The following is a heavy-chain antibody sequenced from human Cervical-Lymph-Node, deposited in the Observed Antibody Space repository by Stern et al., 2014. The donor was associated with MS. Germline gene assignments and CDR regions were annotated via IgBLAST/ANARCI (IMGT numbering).Heavy chain of an antibody. CDR3: AKGVAAAGTDAFDV. D-gene: IGHD6-13*01. CDR1: GFIFSSYA. J-gene: IGHJ3*01. CDR2: ISGSGGST. Sequence: VQLLESGGGLVQPGGSLRISCAASGFIFSSYALSWVRQAPGKGLEWVTAISGSGGSTSYEDSVKCRFTIYREHAKSTLYRQMNSLRAEDTAEYYCAKGVAAAGTDAFDVWGQGTKVTVSS. V-gene: IGHV3-23*01.